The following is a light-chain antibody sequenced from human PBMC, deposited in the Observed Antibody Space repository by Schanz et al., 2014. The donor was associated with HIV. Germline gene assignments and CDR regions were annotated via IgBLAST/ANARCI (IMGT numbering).Light chain of an antibody. J-gene: IGLJ3*02. CDR1: SSDVGGYDY. CDR2: DVS. Sequence: QSVPTQPASVSGSPGQSITISCTGTSSDVGGYDYVSWYQQHPGKAPKLMIYDVSNRPSGVSNRFSGSKSGNTASLTISGLQAEDEADYYCSSYTGNNNGVFGGGTKLTVL. V-gene: IGLV2-14*03. CDR3: SSYTGNNNGV.